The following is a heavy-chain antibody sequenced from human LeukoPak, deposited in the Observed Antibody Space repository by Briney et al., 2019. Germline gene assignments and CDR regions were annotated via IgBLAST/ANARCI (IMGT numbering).Heavy chain of an antibody. Sequence: PGGSLRLSCAASGFTFSSYAMSWVRQAPGKGLEGVSAISGSGGSTYYADSVKGRFTISRDNSKNTLYLQMNSLRAEDTAVYYCARDLLAPDKVVAAPYYSDYWGQGTLVTVSS. CDR3: ARDLLAPDKVVAAPYYSDY. V-gene: IGHV3-23*01. CDR1: GFTFSSYA. J-gene: IGHJ4*02. D-gene: IGHD2-15*01. CDR2: ISGSGGST.